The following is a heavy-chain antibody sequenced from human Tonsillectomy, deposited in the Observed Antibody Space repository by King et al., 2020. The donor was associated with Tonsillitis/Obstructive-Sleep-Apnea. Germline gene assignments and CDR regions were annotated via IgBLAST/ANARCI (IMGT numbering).Heavy chain of an antibody. CDR3: AKDEGLRPPYYYYYGLDV. Sequence: VQLVESGGGLVQPGGSLRLSCAASGFTFSSYAMSWVRQAPGKGLEWVSAISGSGGSTYYADSVKGRFTISRDNSKNTLYLQMNSLRAEDTAVYSCAKDEGLRPPYYYYYGLDVWGQGTTVTVSS. D-gene: IGHD5-12*01. CDR1: GFTFSSYA. CDR2: ISGSGGST. V-gene: IGHV3-23*04. J-gene: IGHJ6*02.